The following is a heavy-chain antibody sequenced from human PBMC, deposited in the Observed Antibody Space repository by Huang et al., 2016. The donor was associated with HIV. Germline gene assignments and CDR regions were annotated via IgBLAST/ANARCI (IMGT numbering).Heavy chain of an antibody. J-gene: IGHJ4*02. D-gene: IGHD2-21*01. CDR1: GDSLTSSMNYY. CDR2: IYATGTT. V-gene: IGHV4-61*09. CDR3: ARATYRDFEYSFDF. Sequence: QVQLQESGPGLVKPSQTLSLICSVSGDSLTSSMNYYWTWVRQPAGQGLEYVGLIYATGTTYYNPSLKTRVSISLDTSKNQFSLRLTSMTAADTAVYYCARATYRDFEYSFDFWGQGILVTVSS.